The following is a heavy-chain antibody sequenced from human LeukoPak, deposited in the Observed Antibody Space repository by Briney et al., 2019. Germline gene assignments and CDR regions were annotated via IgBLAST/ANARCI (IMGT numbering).Heavy chain of an antibody. CDR2: IYYSGST. J-gene: IGHJ3*02. Sequence: SETLSLTCTVSGGSISGSSYYWGWIRQPPGKGLEWIGSIYYSGSTYYNPSLKSRVTISVDTSKNQFSLKLSSVTAADTAVYYCARMVKVLRYFDWLLQRPNAFDIWGQGTMVTVSS. D-gene: IGHD3-9*01. CDR1: GGSISGSSYY. CDR3: ARMVKVLRYFDWLLQRPNAFDI. V-gene: IGHV4-39*07.